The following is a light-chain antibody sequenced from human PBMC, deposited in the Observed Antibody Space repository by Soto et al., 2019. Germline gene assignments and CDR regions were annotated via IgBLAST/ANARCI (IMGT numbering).Light chain of an antibody. CDR2: DTS. J-gene: IGKJ5*01. CDR3: QQYNTWRSIT. V-gene: IGKV3-15*01. CDR1: QSVSNK. Sequence: EIVMTQSPATLSVSPGERATLSCRASQSVSNKLAWYQHKPGQAPRVLLYDTSTRAAGMPARFSGSGSGTDFTLTISSLQSEDFAVYYCQQYNTWRSITFGQGTRLESK.